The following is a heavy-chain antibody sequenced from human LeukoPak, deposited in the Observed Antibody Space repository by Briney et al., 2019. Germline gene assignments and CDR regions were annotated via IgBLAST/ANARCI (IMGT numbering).Heavy chain of an antibody. CDR1: GFTFKSYN. D-gene: IGHD6-6*01. CDR3: ARDRKYSSSPHYYYYGMDV. Sequence: GGSLRLSCAASGFTFKSYNMNWVRQAPGKGLEWVSYITSSSNTIYYADSVKGRFTISRDNSKNTLYLQMNSLRAEDTAVYYCARDRKYSSSPHYYYYGMDVWGQGTTVTVSS. V-gene: IGHV3-48*01. J-gene: IGHJ6*02. CDR2: ITSSSNTI.